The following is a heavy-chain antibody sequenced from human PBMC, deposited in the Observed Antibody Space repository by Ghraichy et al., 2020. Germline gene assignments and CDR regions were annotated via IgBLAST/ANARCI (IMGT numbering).Heavy chain of an antibody. Sequence: ASVKVSCKVSGYTLTELSMHWVRQAPGKGLEWMGGFDPEDGETIYAQKFQGRVTMTEDTSTDTAYMELSSLRSEDTAVYYCATSLPGCASCPYRNWFDPWGQGTLVTVSS. J-gene: IGHJ5*02. CDR1: GYTLTELS. CDR3: ATSLPGCASCPYRNWFDP. V-gene: IGHV1-24*01. CDR2: FDPEDGET. D-gene: IGHD2-2*01.